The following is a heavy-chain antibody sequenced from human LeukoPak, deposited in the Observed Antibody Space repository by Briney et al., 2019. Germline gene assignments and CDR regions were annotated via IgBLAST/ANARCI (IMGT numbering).Heavy chain of an antibody. CDR2: IKQDGSDK. V-gene: IGHV3-7*05. CDR3: ARKSSYGFA. CDR1: GFTFSSYW. J-gene: IGHJ4*02. D-gene: IGHD5-18*01. Sequence: GGSLRLSCAASGFTFSSYWMSWVRQAPGKGLEWVANIKQDGSDKYYVDSVEGRFTISRDNAENSLSLQMNSLRAEDAAVYYCARKSSYGFAWGQGTLVTVSS.